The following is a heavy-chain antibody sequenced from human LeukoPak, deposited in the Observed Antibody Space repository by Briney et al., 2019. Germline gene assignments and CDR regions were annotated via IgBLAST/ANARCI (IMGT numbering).Heavy chain of an antibody. D-gene: IGHD6-13*01. V-gene: IGHV4-4*07. J-gene: IGHJ5*02. CDR3: ARAYTRYSSCWYMGFDWFDP. Sequence: PSETLSLTCTVSGGSLSSYYWSWIRQPAGKGLEWIGRIYTSGSTNYNPSLKSRVTMSVDTSKNQFSLKLSSVTAADTAVYYCARAYTRYSSCWYMGFDWFDPWGQGTLVTVSS. CDR1: GGSLSSYY. CDR2: IYTSGST.